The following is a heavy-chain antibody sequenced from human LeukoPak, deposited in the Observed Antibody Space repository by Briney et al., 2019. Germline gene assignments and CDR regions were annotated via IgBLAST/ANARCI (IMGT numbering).Heavy chain of an antibody. CDR1: GDSVSSNSRA. V-gene: IGHV6-1*01. J-gene: IGHJ6*02. Sequence: SQTLSLTCAISGDSVSSNSRAWNWIRQSPSRGLEWLGRIYYRSKWYSQYAPSVKSRITIKSDTSKNQFSLQLNSVTPEDTAVYYCALLYVLNGLDVWGQGTTVTVSS. D-gene: IGHD3-10*01. CDR2: IYYRSKWYS. CDR3: ALLYVLNGLDV.